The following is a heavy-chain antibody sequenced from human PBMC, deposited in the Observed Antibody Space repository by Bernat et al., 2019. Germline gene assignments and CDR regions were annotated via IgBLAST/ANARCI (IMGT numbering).Heavy chain of an antibody. CDR3: ARDGVVPAAIPFDY. CDR1: GFTFSSYG. D-gene: IGHD2-2*02. Sequence: QVQLVESGGGVVQPGRSLRLSCAASGFTFSSYGMHWVRQAPGKGLEWVAVISYDGSNKYYADSVKGRFTISRDNSKNTLYLQMNSLRAEDTAVYDCARDGVVPAAIPFDYWGQGTLVTVSS. V-gene: IGHV3-30*06. J-gene: IGHJ4*02. CDR2: ISYDGSNK.